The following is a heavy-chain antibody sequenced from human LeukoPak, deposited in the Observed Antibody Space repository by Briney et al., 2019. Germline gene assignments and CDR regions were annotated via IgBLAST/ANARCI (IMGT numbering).Heavy chain of an antibody. D-gene: IGHD2-2*01. CDR2: IYHSGST. CDR3: ARLDCSSTSCYGGYNWFDH. CDR1: GYSISSDYY. Sequence: PSETLSLTCAVSGYSISSDYYWGWIRQPPGKGLEWIGNIYHSGSTYYSPSLKSRVTISVDTSNNHFSLKLSSVTAADTAVYYCARLDCSSTSCYGGYNWFDHWGQGTLVTVSS. V-gene: IGHV4-38-2*01. J-gene: IGHJ5*02.